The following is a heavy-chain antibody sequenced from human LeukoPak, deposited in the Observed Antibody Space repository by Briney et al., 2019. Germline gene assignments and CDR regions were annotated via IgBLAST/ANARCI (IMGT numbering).Heavy chain of an antibody. CDR2: INPNSGGT. J-gene: IGHJ4*02. V-gene: IGHV1-2*02. CDR3: ARGRPSDYYDSSGYWFY. D-gene: IGHD3-22*01. CDR1: GYTFTGYY. Sequence: ASVKVSSKASGYTFTGYYMHSVRQAPGQGLEWMGWINPNSGGTNYAQKFQGRVTMTRDTSISTAYMELSRLRSDDTAVYYCARGRPSDYYDSSGYWFYWGQGTLVTVSS.